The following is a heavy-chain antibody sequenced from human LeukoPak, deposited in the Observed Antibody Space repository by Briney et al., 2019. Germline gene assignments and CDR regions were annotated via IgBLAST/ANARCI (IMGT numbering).Heavy chain of an antibody. V-gene: IGHV1-3*01. D-gene: IGHD5/OR15-5a*01. CDR3: ARVISDCANFNCFKGYFDY. CDR2: INAGNGNT. CDR1: GYTFTNYA. Sequence: ASVKVSCKASGYTFTNYAIHWVRQAPGQSLEWMGWINAGNGNTKYSQKFQARVTITRDASANTAYMELSSLGSEDTTIYYCARVISDCANFNCFKGYFDYWGQGTPVTVSS. J-gene: IGHJ4*01.